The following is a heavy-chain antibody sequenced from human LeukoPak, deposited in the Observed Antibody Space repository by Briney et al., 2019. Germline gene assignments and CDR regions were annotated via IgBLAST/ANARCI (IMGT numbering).Heavy chain of an antibody. CDR3: ARVSRGYDFWSGYGY. D-gene: IGHD3-3*01. CDR2: INPNSGGT. Sequence: ASVKVSCKASGYTFTGYYMHWVGQAPGQGLEWMGRINPNSGGTNYAQKFQGRVTITRNTSISTAYMELSSLRSEDTAVYYCARVSRGYDFWSGYGYWGQGTLVTVSS. V-gene: IGHV1-2*06. CDR1: GYTFTGYY. J-gene: IGHJ4*02.